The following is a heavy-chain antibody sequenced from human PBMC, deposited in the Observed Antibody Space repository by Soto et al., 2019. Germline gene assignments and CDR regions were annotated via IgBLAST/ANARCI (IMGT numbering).Heavy chain of an antibody. Sequence: QVQLQESGPRLVKPSQTLSLTCTVPGGSISSAGYSWSWIRQPPGRGLEWIGYIYYSGSTYNNPSLKSRVTIAIDTSKNQFSLKLSSVTAADTAVYYCARSHVRVTAAIFNWFDPWGQGTLVTVSS. V-gene: IGHV4-31*03. J-gene: IGHJ5*02. CDR3: ARSHVRVTAAIFNWFDP. CDR2: IYYSGST. D-gene: IGHD2-2*01. CDR1: GGSISSAGYS.